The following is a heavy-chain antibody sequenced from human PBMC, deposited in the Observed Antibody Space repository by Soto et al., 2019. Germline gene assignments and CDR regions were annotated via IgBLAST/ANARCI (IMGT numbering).Heavy chain of an antibody. V-gene: IGHV3-30*18. Sequence: QVQLVESGGGVVQPGRSLRLSCAASGFTFSSYGMHWVRQAPGKGLEWVAVISYDGSNKYYADSVKGRFTISRDNSKNTLYLQKNSLRAEDTAVYYCAKDRAGGSYYYTDYWGQGTLVTVSS. CDR1: GFTFSSYG. CDR2: ISYDGSNK. D-gene: IGHD1-26*01. J-gene: IGHJ4*02. CDR3: AKDRAGGSYYYTDY.